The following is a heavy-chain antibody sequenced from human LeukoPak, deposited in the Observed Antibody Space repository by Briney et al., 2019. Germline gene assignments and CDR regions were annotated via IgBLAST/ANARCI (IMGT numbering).Heavy chain of an antibody. Sequence: SETLSLTCSVSGGSVNSGDYYWSWIRQPPGKGLEWIGEINHSGSTNYNPSLKSRVTISVDTSKNQFSLKLSSVTAADTAVYYCARTGGYSSSRIDYWGQGTLVTVSS. CDR1: GGSVNSGDYY. D-gene: IGHD6-13*01. CDR3: ARTGGYSSSRIDY. V-gene: IGHV4-34*01. CDR2: INHSGST. J-gene: IGHJ4*02.